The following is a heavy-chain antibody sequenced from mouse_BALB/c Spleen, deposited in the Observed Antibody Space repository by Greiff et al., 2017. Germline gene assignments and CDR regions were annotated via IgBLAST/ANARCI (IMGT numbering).Heavy chain of an antibody. CDR3: ARETVVGYFDV. CDR1: GFTFSSYA. CDR2: ISSGGSYT. Sequence: EVQGVESGGGLVKPGGSLKLSCAASGFTFSSYAMSWVRQSPEKRLEWVAEISSGGSYTYYPDTVTGRFTISRDNAKNTLYLEMSSLRSEDTAMYYCARETVVGYFDVWGAGTTVTVSS. D-gene: IGHD1-1*01. J-gene: IGHJ1*01. V-gene: IGHV5-9-4*01.